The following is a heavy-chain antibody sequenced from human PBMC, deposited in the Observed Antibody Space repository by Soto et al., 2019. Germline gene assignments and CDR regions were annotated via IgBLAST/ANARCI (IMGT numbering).Heavy chain of an antibody. V-gene: IGHV3-7*01. D-gene: IGHD3-10*01. J-gene: IGHJ4*02. CDR3: ASRTLISGSPIPFHY. CDR2: IKEDGGEK. CDR1: GFTFSCYW. Sequence: HPGGSLRLSCEASGFTFSCYWMSWVRQTPGKGLEWVASIKEDGGEKNYLDSAKGRFTISRDNAKNSLYLQMNSLRVEDTAVYYCASRTLISGSPIPFHYWGQGTLVTVSS.